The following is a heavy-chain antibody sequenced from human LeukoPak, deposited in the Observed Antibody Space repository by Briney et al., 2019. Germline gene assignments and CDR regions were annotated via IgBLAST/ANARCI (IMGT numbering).Heavy chain of an antibody. CDR2: IIPILGIA. Sequence: GASVKVSCKASGGTFSSYAISWVRQAPGQGLEWMGRIIPILGIANYAQKFQGRVTITADKSTSTAYMELSSLRSEDTAVYYCARGGYFDWLFAHIDYWGQGTLVTVSS. CDR1: GGTFSSYA. V-gene: IGHV1-69*04. CDR3: ARGGYFDWLFAHIDY. D-gene: IGHD3-9*01. J-gene: IGHJ4*02.